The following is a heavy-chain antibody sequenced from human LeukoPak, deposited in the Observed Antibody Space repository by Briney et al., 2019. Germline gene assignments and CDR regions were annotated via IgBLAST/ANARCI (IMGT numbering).Heavy chain of an antibody. Sequence: RTSETLSLTCAVSGGSISSGGYSWSWIRQPPGKGLEWIGYIYHSGSTYYNPSLKSRVTISVDRSKNQCSLKLSSVTAADTAVYYCARGRDGYNYFDYWGQGTLVTVSS. CDR2: IYHSGST. J-gene: IGHJ4*02. D-gene: IGHD5-24*01. CDR3: ARGRDGYNYFDY. CDR1: GGSISSGGYS. V-gene: IGHV4-30-2*01.